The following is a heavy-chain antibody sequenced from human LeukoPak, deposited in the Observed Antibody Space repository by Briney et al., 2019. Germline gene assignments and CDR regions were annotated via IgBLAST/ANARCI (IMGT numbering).Heavy chain of an antibody. CDR1: GFTFSSYA. V-gene: IGHV3-23*01. J-gene: IGHJ4*02. D-gene: IGHD1-26*01. CDR2: ISGSGGST. Sequence: GSLRLSCAASGFTFSSYAMSWVRQAPGKGLEWVSAISGSGGSTYYADSVKGRFTIPRDNSKNTLYLQMNSLRAEDTAVYYCAKDYEGGSYLDYWGQGTLVTVSS. CDR3: AKDYEGGSYLDY.